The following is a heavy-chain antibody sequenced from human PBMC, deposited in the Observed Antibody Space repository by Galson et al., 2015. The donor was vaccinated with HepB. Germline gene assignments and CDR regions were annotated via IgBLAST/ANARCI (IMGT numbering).Heavy chain of an antibody. CDR3: VKPPRRKENAFDI. CDR2: ISSNGGST. V-gene: IGHV3-64D*06. D-gene: IGHD1-14*01. Sequence: SLRLSCAASGFTFSSYAMHWVRQAPGKGLEYVSAISSNGGSTYYADFVKGRFTISRDNSKNTLYLQMSSLRAEDTAVYYCVKPPRRKENAFDIWGQGTMVTVSS. J-gene: IGHJ3*02. CDR1: GFTFSSYA.